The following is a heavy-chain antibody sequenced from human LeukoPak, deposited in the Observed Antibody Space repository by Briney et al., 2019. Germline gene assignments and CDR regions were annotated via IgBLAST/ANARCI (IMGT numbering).Heavy chain of an antibody. CDR3: ARYSAKRFDY. J-gene: IGHJ4*02. Sequence: SQTLSLTFTISGASGTISSSTWNWIRQSPSRGLEWLGRTYYRSKWYNEYAVSVKSRITINPDTSKNQFSLQLNSVTPEDTAVYYCARYSAKRFDYWGQGTLVTVSS. CDR2: TYYRSKWYN. V-gene: IGHV6-1*01. D-gene: IGHD4-11*01. CDR1: GASGTISSST.